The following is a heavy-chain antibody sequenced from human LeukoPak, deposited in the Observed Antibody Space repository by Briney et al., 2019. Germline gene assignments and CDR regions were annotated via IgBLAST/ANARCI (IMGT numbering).Heavy chain of an antibody. V-gene: IGHV4-34*01. Sequence: SETLSLTCAVYGGSFSGYYWSWIRQPPGKGLEWIGEINHSGSTNYNLSLKSRVTISVDTSKNQFSLKLSSLTAADTAVYYCARERVNYDFWSGYSDYWGQGSLVTVSS. J-gene: IGHJ4*02. CDR2: INHSGST. CDR1: GGSFSGYY. CDR3: ARERVNYDFWSGYSDY. D-gene: IGHD3-3*01.